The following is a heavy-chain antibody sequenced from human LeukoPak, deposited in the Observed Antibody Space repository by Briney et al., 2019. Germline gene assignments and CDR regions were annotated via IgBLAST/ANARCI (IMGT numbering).Heavy chain of an antibody. V-gene: IGHV3-23*01. CDR3: AKQFGSGAPYYYYMDV. Sequence: PGGSLRLSCAASGFTFSSFAMSWVRQAPGKGLEWVSSISAGGGSTYYADFVKGRFTIPRDNSQNTLYLQMNSLRAEDTAAHYYAKQFGSGAPYYYYMDVWGKGTTVIVSS. D-gene: IGHD3-10*01. J-gene: IGHJ6*03. CDR2: ISAGGGST. CDR1: GFTFSSFA.